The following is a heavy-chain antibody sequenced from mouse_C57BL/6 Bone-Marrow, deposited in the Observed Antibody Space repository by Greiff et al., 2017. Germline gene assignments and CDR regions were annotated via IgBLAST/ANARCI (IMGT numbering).Heavy chain of an antibody. V-gene: IGHV1-55*01. CDR2: IYPGSGST. Sequence: QVQLQQPGAELVKPGASVKMSCKASGYPFTSYWITWVKQMPGQGLEWIGDIYPGSGSTNYNEKFKSKATLTVDTSSSTASMQLSSLTSENSAVYYCARSGLLLDYWGQGTTLTVSS. CDR1: GYPFTSYW. D-gene: IGHD2-3*01. J-gene: IGHJ2*01. CDR3: ARSGLLLDY.